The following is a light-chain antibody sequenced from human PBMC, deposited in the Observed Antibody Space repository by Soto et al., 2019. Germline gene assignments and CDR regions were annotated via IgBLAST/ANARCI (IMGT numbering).Light chain of an antibody. J-gene: IGLJ3*02. V-gene: IGLV2-14*01. CDR1: SSDVGAYNS. CDR2: EVT. Sequence: QSVLTQPASVSGSPGQSITISCTGTSSDVGAYNSVSWYQQHPGKVPELMIFEVTNRPSGVSNRFSGSKSVNTASLTIYGLQAEDEADYYCSSYTTSSTQVFGGGTKLTVL. CDR3: SSYTTSSTQV.